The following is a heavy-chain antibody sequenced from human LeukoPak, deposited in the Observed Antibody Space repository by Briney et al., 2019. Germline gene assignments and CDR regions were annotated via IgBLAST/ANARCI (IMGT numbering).Heavy chain of an antibody. Sequence: EASVKVSCKASGYTFTGYYMHWVRQAPGQGLEWMGWINPNSGGTNYAQKFQGRVTMTRDTSISTAYMELSRLRSDDTAVYYCARDCGGDCYLSYYGMDVWGQGTTVTVSS. CDR3: ARDCGGDCYLSYYGMDV. CDR1: GYTFTGYY. D-gene: IGHD2-21*02. V-gene: IGHV1-2*02. CDR2: INPNSGGT. J-gene: IGHJ6*02.